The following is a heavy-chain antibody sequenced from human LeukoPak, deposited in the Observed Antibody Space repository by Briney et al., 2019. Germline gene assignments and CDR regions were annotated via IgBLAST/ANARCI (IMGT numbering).Heavy chain of an antibody. D-gene: IGHD3-3*01. CDR3: ARGGPGFWSGTFDY. CDR2: ISYSGNT. J-gene: IGHJ4*01. CDR1: GDSMSSYY. Sequence: SETLSLTCTISGDSMSSYYWSWIRQPPGKGLEWIGYISYSGNTDYNPSLKSRVTISVGASKIWFSLRLSSVTAADTAMYYCARGGPGFWSGTFDYWGQGTLVTVSS. V-gene: IGHV4-59*01.